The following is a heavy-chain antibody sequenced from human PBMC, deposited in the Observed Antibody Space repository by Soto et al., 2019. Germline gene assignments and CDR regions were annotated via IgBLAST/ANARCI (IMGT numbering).Heavy chain of an antibody. Sequence: PGESLKISCKGSGYSFTSYWISWVRQMPGKGLEWMGRIDPSDSYTNYSPSFQGHVTISADKSISTAYLQWSSLKASDTAMYCCARHRGLRLRGYYYYGMDVWGQGTTVTVSS. J-gene: IGHJ6*02. CDR2: IDPSDSYT. CDR3: ARHRGLRLRGYYYYGMDV. V-gene: IGHV5-10-1*01. CDR1: GYSFTSYW. D-gene: IGHD5-12*01.